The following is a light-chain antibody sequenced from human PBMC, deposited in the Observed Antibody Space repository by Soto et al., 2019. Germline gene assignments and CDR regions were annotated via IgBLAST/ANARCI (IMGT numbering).Light chain of an antibody. CDR3: QQYNNCPIT. J-gene: IGKJ3*01. Sequence: EIVMTQFPATLSVSPGERATLSCRASQSVSSNLAWFQQKPDQAPRLLIYGASSRATGMPARFSGSGSGTEFALTISSLQSEDFAVYYCQQYNNCPITFGPGTKVDSK. V-gene: IGKV3-15*01. CDR1: QSVSSN. CDR2: GAS.